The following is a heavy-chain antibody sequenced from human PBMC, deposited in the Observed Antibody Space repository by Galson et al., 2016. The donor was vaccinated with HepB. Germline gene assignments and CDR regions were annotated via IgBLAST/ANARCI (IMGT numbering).Heavy chain of an antibody. J-gene: IGHJ6*02. CDR3: ASPTRRPHGIDA. CDR1: GFTVSSNS. Sequence: SLRLSCAASGFTVSSNSMTWVRQAPGKGLEWVSIIYSGCITHYTDSVRGRFTIASDNSKNTLFLQMNSLKAEDSAVYYCASPTRRPHGIDAWGQGTTVTVSS. V-gene: IGHV3-53*01. CDR2: IYSGCIT.